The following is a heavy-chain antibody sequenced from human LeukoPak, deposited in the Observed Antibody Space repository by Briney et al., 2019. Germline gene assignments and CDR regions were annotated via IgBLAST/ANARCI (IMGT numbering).Heavy chain of an antibody. V-gene: IGHV1-69*06. CDR1: GGTFSSYA. CDR2: IIPIFGTA. J-gene: IGHJ4*02. D-gene: IGHD1-26*01. CDR3: AGGSYYEAWYFDY. Sequence: ASVKVSCKASGGTFSSYAISWVRQAPGQGLEWMGGIIPIFGTANYARKFQGRVTITADKSTSTAYMGLSSLRSEDTAVYYCAGGSYYEAWYFDYWGQGTLVTVSS.